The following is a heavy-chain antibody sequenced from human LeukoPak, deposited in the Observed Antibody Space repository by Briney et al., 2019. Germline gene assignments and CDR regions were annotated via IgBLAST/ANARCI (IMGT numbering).Heavy chain of an antibody. Sequence: ASVKVSCKASGGTFSSFGITWVRQAPGQGLERMGGTIPIFGAKHYAQKFRGRVTVTADNSTTTTYMELSRLRSEDTALYYCASYSNWGDFDSWGQGTLVTVSS. V-gene: IGHV1-69*06. D-gene: IGHD7-27*01. CDR1: GGTFSSFG. CDR2: TIPIFGAK. CDR3: ASYSNWGDFDS. J-gene: IGHJ4*02.